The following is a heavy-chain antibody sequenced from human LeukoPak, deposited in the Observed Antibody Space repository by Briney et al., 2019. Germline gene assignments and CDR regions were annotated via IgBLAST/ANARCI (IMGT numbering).Heavy chain of an antibody. D-gene: IGHD1-26*01. CDR3: ARQFLVGSTFDL. J-gene: IGHJ3*01. V-gene: IGHV4-38-2*02. CDR2: IYHSGST. Sequence: SETLSLTCTVSGYSISSGYYWGWIRQPPGKGLEWIGSIYHSGSTYYNPSLESRVTMSVDTSKKQFSLKLTSVTAADMAVYFCARQFLVGSTFDLWGQGTRVTVSS. CDR1: GYSISSGYY.